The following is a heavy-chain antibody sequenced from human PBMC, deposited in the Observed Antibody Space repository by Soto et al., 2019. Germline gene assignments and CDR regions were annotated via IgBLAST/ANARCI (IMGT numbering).Heavy chain of an antibody. Sequence: GSLRLSCAASGFTFSDYYMSWIRQAPGKGLEWVSYISSSGSNIYYADSVKGRFTISRDNAKNSLYLQMNSLRAEDTAVYYCARVPCSGGSCYIHYYYYMDVWGKGTTVTVSS. V-gene: IGHV3-11*01. CDR1: GFTFSDYY. J-gene: IGHJ6*03. D-gene: IGHD2-15*01. CDR3: ARVPCSGGSCYIHYYYYMDV. CDR2: ISSSGSNI.